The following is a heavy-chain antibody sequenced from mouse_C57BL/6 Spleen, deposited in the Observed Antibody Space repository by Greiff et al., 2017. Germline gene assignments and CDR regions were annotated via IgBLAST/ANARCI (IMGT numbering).Heavy chain of an antibody. Sequence: QVQLQQPGAELVKPGASVKLSCKASGYTFTSYWMHWVKQRPGRGLEWIGRIYPNSGGTTYNEKFKSKATLTVDKPSSTAYMQLSSLTSEDSAVYYCARSFDGYPHWYFDVWGTGTTVTVSS. J-gene: IGHJ1*03. CDR1: GYTFTSYW. V-gene: IGHV1-72*01. CDR2: IYPNSGGT. CDR3: ARSFDGYPHWYFDV. D-gene: IGHD2-3*01.